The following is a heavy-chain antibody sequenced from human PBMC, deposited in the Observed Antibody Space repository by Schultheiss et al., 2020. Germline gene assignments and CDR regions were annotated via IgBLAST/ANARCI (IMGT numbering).Heavy chain of an antibody. CDR2: ISYDGSNK. Sequence: GESLKISCATCGFTFINYGMHWVRQAPGKGLEWVAVISYDGSNKYYADSVKGRFTISRDNAKNSLYLQMNSLRDEDTAVYYCARRYCSGGSCYSFDSWGRGTLVTVSS. D-gene: IGHD2-15*01. V-gene: IGHV3-33*05. CDR1: GFTFINYG. CDR3: ARRYCSGGSCYSFDS. J-gene: IGHJ4*02.